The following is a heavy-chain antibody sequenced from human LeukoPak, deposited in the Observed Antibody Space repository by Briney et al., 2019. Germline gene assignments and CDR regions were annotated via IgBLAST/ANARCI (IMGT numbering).Heavy chain of an antibody. CDR1: GGSISSYY. Sequence: SETLSLTCTVSGGSISSYYWSWIRQPPGKGLEWIGYIYYSGSTNYNPSLKSRVTISVDTSKNQFSLKLSSVTAADTAVYYCARAPLLYYYDSSGYPDYWGQGTLVTVSS. V-gene: IGHV4-59*08. D-gene: IGHD3-22*01. CDR2: IYYSGST. CDR3: ARAPLLYYYDSSGYPDY. J-gene: IGHJ4*02.